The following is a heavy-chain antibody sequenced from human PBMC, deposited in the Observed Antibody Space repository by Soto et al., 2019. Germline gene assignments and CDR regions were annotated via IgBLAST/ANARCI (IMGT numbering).Heavy chain of an antibody. CDR3: ARHVSGSYYYGLDV. D-gene: IGHD5-12*01. Sequence: GGALKISCKSFWYSFISYWVGWGRQMPGKGLEWMGIIYPGDSDTRYSPSFQGQVTISADKSINTAYLKWSSLKASDTALYYCARHVSGSYYYGLDVWGQGTTVTVSS. J-gene: IGHJ6*02. V-gene: IGHV5-51*01. CDR2: IYPGDSDT. CDR1: WYSFISYW.